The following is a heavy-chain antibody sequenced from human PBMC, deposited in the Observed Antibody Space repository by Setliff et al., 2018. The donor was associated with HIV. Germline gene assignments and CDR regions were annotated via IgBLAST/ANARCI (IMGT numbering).Heavy chain of an antibody. J-gene: IGHJ3*02. CDR3: AREGMSAYPDAFDI. V-gene: IGHV4-61*01. D-gene: IGHD2-2*02. Sequence: KPSETLSLTCTVSGDFISSGNFHWSWIRQPPGKGLEWIGYIHYSGNTKYNPSLKSRVTISVDTSKNQFSLKLSSVTAADTAVYYCAREGMSAYPDAFDIWGHGTMVTVSS. CDR1: GDFISSGNFH. CDR2: IHYSGNT.